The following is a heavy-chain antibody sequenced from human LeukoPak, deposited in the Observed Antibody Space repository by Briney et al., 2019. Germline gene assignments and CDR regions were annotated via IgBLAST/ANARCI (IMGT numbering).Heavy chain of an antibody. J-gene: IGHJ3*02. CDR2: ISSSSSYV. CDR1: GFTFSSYS. Sequence: KAGGSLRLSCAASGFTFSSYSMNWVRQAPGKGLEWVSSISSSSSYVYYADSVKGRFTISRDNAKNSLYLQMNSLRAEDTAVYYCARADYGGNDAFDTWGQGTMVTVSS. V-gene: IGHV3-21*01. D-gene: IGHD4-17*01. CDR3: ARADYGGNDAFDT.